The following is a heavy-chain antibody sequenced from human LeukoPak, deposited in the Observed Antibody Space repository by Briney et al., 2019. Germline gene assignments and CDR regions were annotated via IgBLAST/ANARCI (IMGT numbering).Heavy chain of an antibody. D-gene: IGHD3-22*01. CDR3: ARHYDSSGYSYYYYYYMDV. CDR2: ISSSGSTI. V-gene: IGHV3-48*03. J-gene: IGHJ6*03. CDR1: GFTFSSYE. Sequence: PGGSLRLSCAASGFTFSSYEMNWVRQAPGKGLEWVSYISSSGSTIYYADSVKGRFTISRDNAKNSLYLQMNSLRAEDTAVYYCARHYDSSGYSYYYYYYMDVWGKGTTVTISS.